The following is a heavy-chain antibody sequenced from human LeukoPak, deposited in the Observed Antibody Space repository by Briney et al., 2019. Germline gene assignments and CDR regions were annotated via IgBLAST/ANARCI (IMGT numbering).Heavy chain of an antibody. D-gene: IGHD3-22*01. V-gene: IGHV3-21*01. CDR2: XXSSSSYI. CDR3: ARDLELVYYDSSGYDY. CDR1: GFTFSSYS. J-gene: IGHJ4*02. Sequence: GGSLRLSCAASGFTFSSYSMNXXRQAPGKGLEWVSSXXSSSSYIYYADSVKGRFTISRDNAKNSLYLQMNSLRAEDTAVYYCARDLELVYYDSSGYDYWGQGTLVIVSS.